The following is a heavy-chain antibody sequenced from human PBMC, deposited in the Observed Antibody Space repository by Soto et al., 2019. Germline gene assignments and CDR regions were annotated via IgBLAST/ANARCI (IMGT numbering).Heavy chain of an antibody. D-gene: IGHD3-10*01. V-gene: IGHV3-23*01. J-gene: IGHJ4*02. CDR3: AKIPTRSASSKFDY. Sequence: VSLRLSCAASGFTFRTDAMNWVRQAPGKGLEWISAITGSGSYTYYADSVRGRFSISRDNSQNTLYLQMNNLRGDDTAIYYCAKIPTRSASSKFDYWGQGIQVTVSS. CDR2: ITGSGSYT. CDR1: GFTFRTDA.